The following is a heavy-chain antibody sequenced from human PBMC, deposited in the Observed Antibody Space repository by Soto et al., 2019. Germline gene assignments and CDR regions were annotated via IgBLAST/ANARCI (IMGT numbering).Heavy chain of an antibody. V-gene: IGHV3-30*18. CDR1: GFTFSSYG. Sequence: QVQLVESGGGVVQPGRSLRLSCAASGFTFSSYGMHWVRQAPGKGLEWVAVISYDGSNKYYADSVKGRFTISRDNSKNTLYLQMNSLRAEDTAVYYCAKDVGSPQGIFDYWAREPWSPSPQ. D-gene: IGHD1-26*01. CDR3: AKDVGSPQGIFDY. CDR2: ISYDGSNK. J-gene: IGHJ4*02.